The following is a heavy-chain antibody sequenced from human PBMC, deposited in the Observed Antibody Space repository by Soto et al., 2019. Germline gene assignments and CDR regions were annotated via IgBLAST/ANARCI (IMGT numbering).Heavy chain of an antibody. Sequence: ASVKVSCKASGYTFTGYYMHWVRQAPGQGLEWMGWINPNSGGTNYAQKFQGWVTMTRDTSISTAYMELSRLRSDDTAVYYCATSMIFSMPSSFDFWGQGTMVTVSS. CDR2: INPNSGGT. D-gene: IGHD3-9*01. CDR1: GYTFTGYY. V-gene: IGHV1-2*04. CDR3: ATSMIFSMPSSFDF. J-gene: IGHJ3*01.